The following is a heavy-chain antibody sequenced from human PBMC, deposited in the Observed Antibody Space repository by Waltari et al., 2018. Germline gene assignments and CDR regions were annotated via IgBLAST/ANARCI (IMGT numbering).Heavy chain of an antibody. J-gene: IGHJ4*02. CDR3: IRDYGSPY. CDR2: INKDGTET. CDR1: GFTLSNYW. D-gene: IGHD6-19*01. Sequence: EAQQVESGGALVQPGVSLSLSWLVSGFTLSNYWMSWVRQAPGKGLEWVANINKDGTETYYVDSVRGRFTISKDDAKNSVYLQMNSLKVEDTAVYYCIRDYGSPYWGQGTLVTVSS. V-gene: IGHV3-7*03.